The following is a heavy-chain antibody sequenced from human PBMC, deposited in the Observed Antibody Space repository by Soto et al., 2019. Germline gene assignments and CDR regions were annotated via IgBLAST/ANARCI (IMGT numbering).Heavy chain of an antibody. D-gene: IGHD3-22*01. CDR3: ARGSDYHDSSGYFDY. CDR2: IYYSGST. J-gene: IGHJ4*02. CDR1: GGSISSYY. Sequence: PSETLSLTCTVSGGSISSYYWSWIRQPPGKGLEWIGYIYYSGSTNYNPSLKSRVTISVDTSKNQFSLKLSSVTAADTAVYYCARGSDYHDSSGYFDYWGQGTLVTVSS. V-gene: IGHV4-59*01.